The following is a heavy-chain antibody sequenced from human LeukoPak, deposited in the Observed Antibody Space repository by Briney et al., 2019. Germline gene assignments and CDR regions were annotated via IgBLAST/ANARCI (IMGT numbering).Heavy chain of an antibody. J-gene: IGHJ4*02. V-gene: IGHV3-74*01. CDR1: GFAFSSHW. D-gene: IGHD4-23*01. CDR3: TRDLMDYDYGDKGGNY. CDR2: INSDGSNT. Sequence: GGSLRLSCAASGFAFSSHWMHWVRQVPGKGLVWVSRINSDGSNTIYADSVEGRFTISRDNAKNTLYLQMNSLRAEHTAVYYCTRDLMDYDYGDKGGNYWGQGTLVTVSS.